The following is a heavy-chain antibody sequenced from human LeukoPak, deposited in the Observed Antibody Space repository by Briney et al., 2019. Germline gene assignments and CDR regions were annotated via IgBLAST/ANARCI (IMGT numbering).Heavy chain of an antibody. D-gene: IGHD2-15*01. CDR2: IIPILGIA. CDR3: ARGCCSGGSCYFQFDY. CDR1: GGTFSSYA. Sequence: ASVKVSCKASGGTFSSYAISWVRQAPGQGLEWMGRIIPILGIANYAQKFQGRVTITADKSTSTAYMELSSLRSEDTAVYYCARGCCSGGSCYFQFDYWGQGTLVTVSS. V-gene: IGHV1-69*04. J-gene: IGHJ4*02.